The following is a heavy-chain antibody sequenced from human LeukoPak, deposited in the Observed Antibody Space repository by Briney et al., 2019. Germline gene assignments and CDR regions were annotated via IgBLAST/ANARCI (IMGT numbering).Heavy chain of an antibody. CDR3: ARHGSKDRSDY. J-gene: IGHJ4*02. CDR2: IYYSGST. CDR1: GGSISSSSYY. V-gene: IGHV4-39*01. D-gene: IGHD1-26*01. Sequence: SETLSLTCTVSGGSISSSSYYWGWLRQPPGKGVEWIGSIYYSGSTYYNPSLKSRVTISVDTSKNQFSLKLSSVTAADTAVYYCARHGSKDRSDYWGQGTLFTVSS.